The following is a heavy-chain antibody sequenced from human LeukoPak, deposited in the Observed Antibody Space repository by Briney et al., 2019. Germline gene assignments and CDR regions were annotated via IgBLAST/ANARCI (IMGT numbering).Heavy chain of an antibody. CDR1: GLTLSIYE. D-gene: IGHD4-11*01. J-gene: IGHJ4*02. Sequence: GGSLRVSCAASGLTLSIYETKWVRQAPGKGLEWVSGISGSSGGTYYAESVKGRFIISRDSSQNTLYLQMHSLKVEDTAIYYCARRRLQIDYWGQGTLVTVSS. CDR2: ISGSSGGT. CDR3: ARRRLQIDY. V-gene: IGHV3-23*01.